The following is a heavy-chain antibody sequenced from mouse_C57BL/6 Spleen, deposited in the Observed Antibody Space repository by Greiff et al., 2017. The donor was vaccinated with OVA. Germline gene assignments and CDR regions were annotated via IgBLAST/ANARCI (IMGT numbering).Heavy chain of an antibody. CDR3: ARSEIYYDYGGYFDV. V-gene: IGHV1-64*01. CDR2: IHPNSGST. D-gene: IGHD2-4*01. CDR1: GYTFTSYW. Sequence: QVQLQQPGAELVKPGASVTLSCKASGYTFTSYWMHWVKQRPGQGLEWIGMIHPNSGSTNYNEKFKSKATLTVDKSSSTAYMQLSSLTSEDSAVYYCARSEIYYDYGGYFDVWGTGTTVTVSS. J-gene: IGHJ1*03.